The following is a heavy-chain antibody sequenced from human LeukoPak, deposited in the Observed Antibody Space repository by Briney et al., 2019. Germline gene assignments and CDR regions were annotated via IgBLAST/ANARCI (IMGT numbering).Heavy chain of an antibody. V-gene: IGHV4-59*08. J-gene: IGHJ6*02. D-gene: IGHD3-3*01. CDR2: IYYSGST. CDR3: ARSVPPYYDFWSGYYERYYGMDV. CDR1: GGPISSYY. Sequence: SETLSLTCTVSGGPISSYYWSWIRQPPGKGLEWIGYIYYSGSTNYNPSLKSRVTISVDTSKNQFSLKLSSVTAADTAVYYCARSVPPYYDFWSGYYERYYGMDVWGQGTTVTVSS.